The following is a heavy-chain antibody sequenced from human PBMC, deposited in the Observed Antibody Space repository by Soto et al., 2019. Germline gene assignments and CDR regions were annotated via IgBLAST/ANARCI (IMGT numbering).Heavy chain of an antibody. D-gene: IGHD1-7*01. J-gene: IGHJ4*02. Sequence: QVQLQESGPGLVKPSGTLSLTCAVSGGSFTSNNWWTWVRQPPGQGLEWIGEIYRTGSTNYNPSLTSRGTISLYKSANQYPLKVTSLTAADTAVYYCASRDPGTSVDYWGQGTLVTVSS. CDR3: ASRDPGTSVDY. CDR1: GGSFTSNNW. V-gene: IGHV4-4*02. CDR2: IYRTGST.